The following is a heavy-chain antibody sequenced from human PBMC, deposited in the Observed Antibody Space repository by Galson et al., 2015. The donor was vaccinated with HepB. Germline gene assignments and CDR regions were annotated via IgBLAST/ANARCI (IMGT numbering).Heavy chain of an antibody. Sequence: SLRLSCAASGFIFRNYGLHWVRQAPGKGLEWVAGTLYDGSVEYYADSVKGRFTISRDNSKNTLYLQMSGLRAEDTAVYYCAKTSTFRASFDAFDIWGQGTIVTVSS. D-gene: IGHD3-16*01. CDR3: AKTSTFRASFDAFDI. V-gene: IGHV3-30*18. CDR1: GFIFRNYG. J-gene: IGHJ3*02. CDR2: TLYDGSVE.